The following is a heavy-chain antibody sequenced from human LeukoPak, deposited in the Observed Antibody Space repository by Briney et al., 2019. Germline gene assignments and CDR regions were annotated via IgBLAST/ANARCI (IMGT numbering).Heavy chain of an antibody. V-gene: IGHV3-11*01. CDR2: ITNSGTTI. D-gene: IGHD3-10*01. CDR3: AKTVHGSGSYSNLMTN. CDR1: GFTFTDYY. Sequence: GGSLRLSCAASGFTFTDYYMSWIRQAPGRGLEWVSYITNSGTTIYYADSVKGRFTISRDNAKNSLYLQMNSLRAEDTAVYYCAKTVHGSGSYSNLMTNWGQGTLVTVSS. J-gene: IGHJ4*02.